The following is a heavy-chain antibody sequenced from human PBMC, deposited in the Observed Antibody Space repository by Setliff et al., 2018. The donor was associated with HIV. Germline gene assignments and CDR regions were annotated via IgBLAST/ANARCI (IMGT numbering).Heavy chain of an antibody. J-gene: IGHJ4*02. CDR1: GFTFTISW. D-gene: IGHD3-16*01. V-gene: IGHV3-7*03. CDR2: INPDGSHR. CDR3: ARDLGLREGSSPFDN. Sequence: PGGSLRLSCAASGFTFTISWMNWVRQAPGKGLEWVANINPDGSHRDYVDSVKGRFTISRDNAKNSLYLQMNSLRAEDTAVYYCARDLGLREGSSPFDNWGQGTLVTVSS.